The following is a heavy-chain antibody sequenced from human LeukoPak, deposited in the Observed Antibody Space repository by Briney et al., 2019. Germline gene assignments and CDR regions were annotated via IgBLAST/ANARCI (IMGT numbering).Heavy chain of an antibody. CDR3: ARFSEYYHSSVHYLDY. CDR1: GGSINGYY. D-gene: IGHD3-22*01. V-gene: IGHV4-59*01. CDR2: IYYTGST. J-gene: IGHJ4*02. Sequence: TPSETLSLTCTVSGGSINGYYWSWIRQSPGKGLESLGYIYYTGSTNYNPSLKSRVTMSVDTSRNQFFLRLSSVTAADTAVYYCARFSEYYHSSVHYLDYWGQGTLVSVSS.